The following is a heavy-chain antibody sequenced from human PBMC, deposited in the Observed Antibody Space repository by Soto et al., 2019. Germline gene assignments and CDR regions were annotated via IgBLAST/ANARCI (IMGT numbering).Heavy chain of an antibody. CDR2: AHHSGNS. Sequence: PSETLSLTCAVSGGSFSYHYWTWIRQPPGKGMEWIGEAHHSGNSHYNPSFKSRATISLDTSKNQFSLDLRSVTAADTAVYYCARAPLIRSARVKSFVDFWGQGTLVTVSS. CDR3: ARAPLIRSARVKSFVDF. V-gene: IGHV4-34*01. CDR1: GGSFSYHY. J-gene: IGHJ4*02. D-gene: IGHD3-10*01.